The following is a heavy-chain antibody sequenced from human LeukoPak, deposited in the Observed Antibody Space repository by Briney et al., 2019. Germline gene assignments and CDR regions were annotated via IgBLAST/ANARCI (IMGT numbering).Heavy chain of an antibody. Sequence: SETLSLTCTVSGGSISTYYWSWIRQPPGKGLEWIGYIYYSGSTNYNPSLKSRVTISVDTSKNQFSLKLSSVTAADTAVYYCARVLIVGATRGSFDYWGQGTLVTVSS. J-gene: IGHJ4*02. D-gene: IGHD1-26*01. V-gene: IGHV4-59*08. CDR3: ARVLIVGATRGSFDY. CDR2: IYYSGST. CDR1: GGSISTYY.